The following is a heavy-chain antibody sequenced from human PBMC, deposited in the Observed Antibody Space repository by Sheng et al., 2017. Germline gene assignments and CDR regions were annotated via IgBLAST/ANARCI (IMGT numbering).Heavy chain of an antibody. V-gene: IGHV1-69*01. CDR3: ATAKQINWNDKSPSYYYGMDV. J-gene: IGHJ6*02. CDR1: GGTFSSYA. CDR2: IIPIFGTA. Sequence: QVQLVQSGAEVKKPGSSVKVSCKASGGTFSSYAISWVRQAPGQGLEWMGGIIPIFGTANYAQKFQGRVTITADESTSTAYMELSSLRSEDTAVYYCATAKQINWNDKSPSYYYGMDVWGQGTTVTVSS. D-gene: IGHD1-20*01.